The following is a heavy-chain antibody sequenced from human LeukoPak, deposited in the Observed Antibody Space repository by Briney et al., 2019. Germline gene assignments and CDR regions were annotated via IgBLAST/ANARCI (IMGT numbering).Heavy chain of an antibody. Sequence: SETLSLTCTVSGGSINNYYWNWIRQPPGKGLEWIGYIYYSGITNYKPSLKSRVSISVDTSRNQFSLSLNSVTAADTAVYYCARVSGWYRNFWYFDLWGRGTLVTVSS. J-gene: IGHJ2*01. CDR1: GGSINNYY. CDR2: IYYSGIT. V-gene: IGHV4-59*12. D-gene: IGHD6-19*01. CDR3: ARVSGWYRNFWYFDL.